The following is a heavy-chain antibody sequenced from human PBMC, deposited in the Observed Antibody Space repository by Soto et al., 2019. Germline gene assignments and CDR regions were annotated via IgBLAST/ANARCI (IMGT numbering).Heavy chain of an antibody. J-gene: IGHJ4*02. CDR3: ANGCGGTCYSRIHY. CDR1: GFTFSSYA. Sequence: EVQLLESGGGLVQPGGSLRLSCAASGFTFSSYAMSWVRQAPGKGLEWVSGISDSGGSTYYADSVKGCFTISRDNSKNTLYRQMNSRRAEDTAVYYCANGCGGTCYSRIHYWGQGTLVTVSS. V-gene: IGHV3-23*01. CDR2: ISDSGGST. D-gene: IGHD2-15*01.